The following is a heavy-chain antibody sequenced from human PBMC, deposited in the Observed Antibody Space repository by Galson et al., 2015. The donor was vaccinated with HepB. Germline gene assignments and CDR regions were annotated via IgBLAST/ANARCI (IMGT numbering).Heavy chain of an antibody. V-gene: IGHV4-4*06. Sequence: TNYNPXXKSRVTMSVHTSKDQFSLKLSSVTAADTAVYYCARRIAXADERGFFNYWGQGTLXTVSS. J-gene: IGHJ4*02. CDR2: T. CDR3: ARRIAXADERGFFNY. D-gene: IGHD6-13*01.